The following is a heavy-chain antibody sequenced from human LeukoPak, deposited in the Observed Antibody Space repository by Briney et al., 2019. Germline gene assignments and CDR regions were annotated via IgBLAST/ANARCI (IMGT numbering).Heavy chain of an antibody. CDR3: AREGGWAYSDYGGIHY. V-gene: IGHV1-18*01. D-gene: IGHD4-23*01. Sequence: ASVKVSCKASGHTFTNYGISWVRQAPGQGLEWMGWISTYNGDTKYAENLQGRVTMTTDTSTSTANMELRSLRSDDTAVYYCAREGGWAYSDYGGIHYWGQGTLVTVSS. CDR1: GHTFTNYG. CDR2: ISTYNGDT. J-gene: IGHJ4*02.